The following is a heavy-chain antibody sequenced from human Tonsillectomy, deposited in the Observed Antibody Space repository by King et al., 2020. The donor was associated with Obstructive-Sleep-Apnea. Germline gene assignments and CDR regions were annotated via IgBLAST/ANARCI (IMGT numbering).Heavy chain of an antibody. Sequence: QLVQSGAEVKKPGASVKVSCKASGYTFTGYYMHWVRQAPGQGLEWMGWINPNIVGTNNAQKFPGWVTMTRDTSISTAYMELSRLGSDDTAVYYCARGAPGYGAFDIWGQGTMVTVSS. J-gene: IGHJ3*02. CDR1: GYTFTGYY. CDR2: INPNIVGT. V-gene: IGHV1-2*04. CDR3: ARGAPGYGAFDI. D-gene: IGHD3-16*01.